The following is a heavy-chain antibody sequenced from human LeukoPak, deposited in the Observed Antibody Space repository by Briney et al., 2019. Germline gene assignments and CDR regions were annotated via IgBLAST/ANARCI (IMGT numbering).Heavy chain of an antibody. D-gene: IGHD6-13*01. CDR2: VSGYNGNP. CDR3: ARARSRGSHWYWEF. CDR1: GYTFSDYA. J-gene: IGHJ4*02. V-gene: IGHV1-18*01. Sequence: GASLKVSCTASGYTFSDYAINWVRQAPGQGLEWMGWVSGYNGNPKYAQNFQGRVSMTANTSTSTAYVELRNLRSDDTAVYYCARARSRGSHWYWEFWGQGTLVSVSS.